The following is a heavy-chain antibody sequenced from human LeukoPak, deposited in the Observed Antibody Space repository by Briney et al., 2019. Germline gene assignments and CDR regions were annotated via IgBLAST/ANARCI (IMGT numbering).Heavy chain of an antibody. CDR1: GYTFTSYY. J-gene: IGHJ4*02. CDR2: INPSGGST. CDR3: ARVTEVRYCSGGSCYSAFDY. Sequence: ASVKVSCKASGYTFTSYYMHWVRQAPGQGLEWMGIINPSGGSTSYAQKFQGRVTMTRDMSTSTVYMELSSLRSEDTAVYYCARVTEVRYCSGGSCYSAFDYWGQGTLVTVSS. V-gene: IGHV1-46*01. D-gene: IGHD2-15*01.